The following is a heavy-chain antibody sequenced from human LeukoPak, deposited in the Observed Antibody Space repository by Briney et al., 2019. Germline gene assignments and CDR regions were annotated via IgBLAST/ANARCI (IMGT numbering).Heavy chain of an antibody. V-gene: IGHV3-30-3*01. D-gene: IGHD3-10*01. J-gene: IGHJ5*02. CDR2: ISYDGSNK. CDR1: GFTFSSYA. CDR3: ARDRHRVRGVIMGAFDP. Sequence: PGGSLRLSCAASGFTFSSYAMHWVRQAPGKGLEWVAVISYDGSNKYYADSVKGRFTISRDNSKNTLYLQMDSLRAEDTAVYYCARDRHRVRGVIMGAFDPWGQGTLVTVSS.